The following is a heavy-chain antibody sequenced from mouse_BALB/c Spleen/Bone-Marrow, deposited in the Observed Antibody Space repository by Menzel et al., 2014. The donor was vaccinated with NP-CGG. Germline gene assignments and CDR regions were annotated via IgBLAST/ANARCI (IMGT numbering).Heavy chain of an antibody. V-gene: IGHV4-1*02. D-gene: IGHD1-1*01. CDR1: GFDFSRYW. CDR2: INPDSSTI. CDR3: ARLNYYGNLFV. Sequence: EVQLVESGGGLVQPGGSLKLSCAASGFDFSRYWMSWVRQVPGKGLEWIGEINPDSSTINYTPSLKDKFIISRDNAKNTLYLQMSIVRSEDTALYYCARLNYYGNLFVWGAGTTVTVSS. J-gene: IGHJ1*01.